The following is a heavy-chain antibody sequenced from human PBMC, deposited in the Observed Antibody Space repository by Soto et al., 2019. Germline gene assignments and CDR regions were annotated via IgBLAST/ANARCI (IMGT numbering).Heavy chain of an antibody. J-gene: IGHJ5*02. CDR2: IWYDGSNK. Sequence: GGSLRLSCAASGFTFSSYGMHWVRQAPGKGLEWVAVIWYDGSNKYYADSVKGRFTISRDNSKNTLYLQMNSLRAEDTAVYYCARDHLVVVPAAPSNWFDPWGQGTLVTVSS. CDR1: GFTFSSYG. V-gene: IGHV3-33*01. CDR3: ARDHLVVVPAAPSNWFDP. D-gene: IGHD2-2*01.